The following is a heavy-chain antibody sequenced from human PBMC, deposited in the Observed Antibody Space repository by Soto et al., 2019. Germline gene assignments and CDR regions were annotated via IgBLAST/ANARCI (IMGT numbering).Heavy chain of an antibody. J-gene: IGHJ6*02. CDR3: ARDRGYDAHDYYYNAMDV. D-gene: IGHD3-3*01. V-gene: IGHV3-23*01. CDR1: GFTFSSYA. CDR2: SSGSGGST. Sequence: QSGGSLRLSCAASGFTFSSYAMSCVRQAPGKGLEWVSASSGSGGSTYYADSVKGRFTISRDNSKNTLYLQMNSLRAEDTAVYYCARDRGYDAHDYYYNAMDVWGQGTTVPVSS.